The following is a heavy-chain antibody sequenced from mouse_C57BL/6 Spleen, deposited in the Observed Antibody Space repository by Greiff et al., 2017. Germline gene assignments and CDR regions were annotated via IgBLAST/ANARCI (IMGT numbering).Heavy chain of an antibody. J-gene: IGHJ4*01. CDR3: ARAGFLNAIAY. CDR2: IYPSDSET. Sequence: QVQLQQPGAELVRPGSSVKLSCKASGYTFTSYWMDWVKQRPGQGLEWIGNIYPSDSETNYNQKFKDKAPLTVDNSSTTAYMQLSSLTTEDSAVYYCARAGFLNAIAYWGQGTSVTVSS. V-gene: IGHV1-61*01. CDR1: GYTFTSYW.